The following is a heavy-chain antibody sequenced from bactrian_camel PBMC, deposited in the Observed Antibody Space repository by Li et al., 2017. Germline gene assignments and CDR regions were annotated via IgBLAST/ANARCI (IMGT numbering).Heavy chain of an antibody. D-gene: IGHD2*01. CDR2: ISSDGTP. Sequence: SGGGSVQAGESLTLSCKASGNTYSTNCLGRFRQVPGNECELVSDISSDGTPYYEDSVKGRFTISRDNAKNAAYLQMNSLKPEDTAAYYCATAPAWFVLHGPRAAGLTCGLMTRDVDWGQGTQV. V-gene: IGHV3S53*01. CDR3: ATAPAWFVLHGPRAAGLTCGLMTRDVD. CDR1: GNTYSTNC. J-gene: IGHJ4*01.